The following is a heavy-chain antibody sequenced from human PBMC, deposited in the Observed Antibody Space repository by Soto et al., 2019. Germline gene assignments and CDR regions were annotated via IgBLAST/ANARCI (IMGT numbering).Heavy chain of an antibody. V-gene: IGHV1-46*04. CDR3: ARDLAAADY. CDR1: IFINYY. J-gene: IGHJ4*02. Sequence: IFINYYIHWVRQAPGQGLEWVALFNPMSGSTNYAQKLQGRVTVTSDTSTSTVYMELSSLISEDTAVYYCARDLAAADYWGQGTLVTVSS. D-gene: IGHD6-13*01. CDR2: FNPMSGST.